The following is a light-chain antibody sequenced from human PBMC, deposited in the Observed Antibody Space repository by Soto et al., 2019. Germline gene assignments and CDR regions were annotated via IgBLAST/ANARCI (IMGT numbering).Light chain of an antibody. Sequence: QSVLTQTASVSGFPGQSITISCTGTSTDAGSYSLVTWYQQHPGKAPKLVIYEVSKRPSGVSNRFSGSKSGNTASLTISGLQAEDEADYYCCSYAGSSTYVFGTGTK. J-gene: IGLJ1*01. CDR3: CSYAGSSTYV. CDR2: EVS. V-gene: IGLV2-23*02. CDR1: STDAGSYSL.